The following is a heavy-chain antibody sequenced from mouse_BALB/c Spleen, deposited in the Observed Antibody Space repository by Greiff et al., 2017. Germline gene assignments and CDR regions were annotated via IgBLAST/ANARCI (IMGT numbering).Heavy chain of an antibody. Sequence: EVKVEESGGGLVQPGGSRKLSCAASGFTFSSFGMHWVRQAPEKGLEWVAYISSGSSTIYYADTVKGRFTISRDNPKNTLFLQMTSLRSEDTAMYYCARSPANYFDYWGQGTTLTVSS. V-gene: IGHV5-17*02. CDR3: ARSPANYFDY. D-gene: IGHD1-2*01. CDR2: ISSGSSTI. CDR1: GFTFSSFG. J-gene: IGHJ2*01.